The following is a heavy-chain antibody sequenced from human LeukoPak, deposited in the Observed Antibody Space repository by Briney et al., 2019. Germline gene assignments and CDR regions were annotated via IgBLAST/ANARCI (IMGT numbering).Heavy chain of an antibody. CDR1: GASISSGVYS. Sequence: SQTLSLTCAVSGASISSGVYSWSWIRQPPGKGLGWIGYIYYGGNTYYNPSLKSRVIISIDTSKNQFSLKLSSVTAADTAVYYCARESARRFYGSGSQIDYWGQGTLVTVSS. CDR3: ARESARRFYGSGSQIDY. D-gene: IGHD3-10*01. CDR2: IYYGGNT. J-gene: IGHJ4*02. V-gene: IGHV4-30-4*07.